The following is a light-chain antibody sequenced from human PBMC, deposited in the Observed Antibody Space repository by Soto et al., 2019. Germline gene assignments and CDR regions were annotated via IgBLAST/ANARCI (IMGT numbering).Light chain of an antibody. V-gene: IGKV3-11*01. CDR3: QQRSDWPLT. J-gene: IGKJ4*01. Sequence: EIVLTQSPATLSLSPGETATLSCRASQSVGNILAWYQHRPDQAPRLLISDASNRATGVSVRFSDSGSGTDFTLTINNLEPEDFGVYYCQQRSDWPLTFGGGTKVEI. CDR2: DAS. CDR1: QSVGNI.